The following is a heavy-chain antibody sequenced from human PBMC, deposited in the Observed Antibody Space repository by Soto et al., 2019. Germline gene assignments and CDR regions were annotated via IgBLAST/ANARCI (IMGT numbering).Heavy chain of an antibody. CDR1: GDSISSDY. CDR2: ISYSGST. CDR3: ARQGPAAYSSSWYYFDY. J-gene: IGHJ4*02. D-gene: IGHD6-13*01. Sequence: ASETLSLTCTVSGDSISSDYWSWIRQPPGKGLEWIGCISYSGSTNYNPSLKSRVTISLDTSKNQFSLKLSSVTAADTAVYYCARQGPAAYSSSWYYFDYWGQGTLVTVSS. V-gene: IGHV4-59*08.